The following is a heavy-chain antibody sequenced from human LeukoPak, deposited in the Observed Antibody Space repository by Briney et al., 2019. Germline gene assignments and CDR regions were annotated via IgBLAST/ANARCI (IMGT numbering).Heavy chain of an antibody. CDR2: IYYSGST. V-gene: IGHV4-59*12. D-gene: IGHD6-13*01. J-gene: IGHJ4*02. Sequence: SETLSLTCTVSGGSISTYYWSWIRQPPGKGLEWIGYIYYSGSTNHNPSLKSRVTISVDTSKNQFSLKLSSVTAADTAVYYCARALSSSSLFDYWGQGTLVTVSS. CDR1: GGSISTYY. CDR3: ARALSSSSLFDY.